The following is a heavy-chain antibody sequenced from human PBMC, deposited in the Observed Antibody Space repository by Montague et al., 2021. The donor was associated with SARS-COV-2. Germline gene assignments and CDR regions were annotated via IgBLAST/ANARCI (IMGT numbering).Heavy chain of an antibody. D-gene: IGHD3-9*01. J-gene: IGHJ4*02. V-gene: IGHV2-5*01. CDR3: AHLIRYYDIFTGIPFDD. Sequence: PALVKPTQTLTLTCTFSGFSLSTPNVGVAWIRQPPGKALEWLAVIYSNGDKRYSPPLQRRLTTTKDTSRNQVVVSLTNVDPLDTATYYCAHLIRYYDIFTGIPFDDWGQGTQVTVSS. CDR2: IYSNGDK. CDR1: GFSLSTPNVG.